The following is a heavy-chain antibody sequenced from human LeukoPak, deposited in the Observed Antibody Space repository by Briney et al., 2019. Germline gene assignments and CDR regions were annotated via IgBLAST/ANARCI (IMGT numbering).Heavy chain of an antibody. Sequence: GGSLRLSCAASGFTVSSYWMSWVRQAPGKGLEWVANIKQDGSEKNYVDSVKGRFTISRDNAKNSLYLQMNSLRAEDTAVYYCASGLELDYWGQGTLVTVSS. V-gene: IGHV3-7*03. CDR2: IKQDGSEK. J-gene: IGHJ4*02. CDR3: ASGLELDY. CDR1: GFTVSSYW.